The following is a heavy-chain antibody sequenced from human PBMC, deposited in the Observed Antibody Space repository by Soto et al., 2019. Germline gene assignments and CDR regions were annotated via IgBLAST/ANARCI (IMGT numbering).Heavy chain of an antibody. J-gene: IGHJ6*02. D-gene: IGHD2-8*01. CDR2: IYPGDSDT. Sequence: GESLKISCKGSGYSFTSYWIGWVRQMPGKGLEWMGIIYPGDSDTRYSPSFQGQVTISADKSISTAYLQWSSLKASDTAMYYCARRPFREYCTNGVCHYYYYGMDVWGQGTTVTVSS. V-gene: IGHV5-51*01. CDR1: GYSFTSYW. CDR3: ARRPFREYCTNGVCHYYYYGMDV.